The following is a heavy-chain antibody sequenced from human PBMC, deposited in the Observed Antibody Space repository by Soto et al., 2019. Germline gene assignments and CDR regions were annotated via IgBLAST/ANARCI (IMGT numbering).Heavy chain of an antibody. J-gene: IGHJ6*02. CDR1: GYTFTKFW. CDR2: IYPGDAET. CDR3: AASIFYYGMDV. Sequence: GGSLKIFCKGFGYTFTKFWIGRVRQMPGKGLECMRIIYPGDAETKYTPSFQGQVTISADKSITTTYLRWTSLKASDTAIYYCAASIFYYGMDVWGQGTTVTVSS. V-gene: IGHV5-51*01.